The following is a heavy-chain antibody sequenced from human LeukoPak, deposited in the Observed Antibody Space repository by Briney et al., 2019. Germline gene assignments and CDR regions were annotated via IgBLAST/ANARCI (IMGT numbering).Heavy chain of an antibody. CDR3: ARDTPYYYYGMDV. V-gene: IGHV1-46*01. CDR1: GYTFTSYG. CDR2: INPSGGST. Sequence: GASVKVSCKASGYTFTSYGISWVRQAPGQGLEWMGIINPSGGSTSYAQKFQGRVTMTRDTSTSTVYMELSSLRSEDTAVYYCARDTPYYYYGMDVWGQGTTVTVSS. J-gene: IGHJ6*02.